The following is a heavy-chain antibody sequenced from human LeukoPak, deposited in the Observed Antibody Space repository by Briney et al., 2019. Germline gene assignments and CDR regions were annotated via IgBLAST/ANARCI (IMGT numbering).Heavy chain of an antibody. D-gene: IGHD2-2*02. Sequence: GGSLRLSCVVSGFTFNRCWMNRVRQAPGKGLEWVSAISGSGASTYYADSVKDRFTLSRDDSKNTLYLQMNSLRAEDTAVYYCAKSRSSSSTSCYNYWGQGTLVTVSS. CDR3: AKSRSSSSTSCYNY. CDR1: GFTFNRCW. CDR2: ISGSGAST. J-gene: IGHJ4*02. V-gene: IGHV3-23*01.